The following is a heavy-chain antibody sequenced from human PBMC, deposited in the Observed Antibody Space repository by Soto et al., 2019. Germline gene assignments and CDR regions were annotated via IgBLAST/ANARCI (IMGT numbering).Heavy chain of an antibody. Sequence: PGVPLRVSCGASGLSFTDYGMHWVRQAPGTGLEWVAVISYDGSDKYYADSVKGRFTISRDNSKNRLYLQMNSLRAEDTAVYYCATMERLFDYWGQGTLVTVSS. CDR1: GLSFTDYG. D-gene: IGHD3-3*01. J-gene: IGHJ4*02. CDR2: ISYDGSDK. CDR3: ATMERLFDY. V-gene: IGHV3-30*03.